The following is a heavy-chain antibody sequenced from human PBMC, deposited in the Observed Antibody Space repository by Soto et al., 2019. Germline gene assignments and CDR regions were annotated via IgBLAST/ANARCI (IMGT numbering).Heavy chain of an antibody. CDR2: VTGGNGDT. Sequence: QVQHVQSGAEVKEPGASVKVSCRASGYTFMSHVIHWVRQAPGQRLEWMGWVTGGNGDTKYSQNFQGRVTITRDTSATTAYMELSRLTSEDTAVYYCARDSGIRGPSGDLDYWGQGTLVTVSS. CDR1: GYTFMSHV. D-gene: IGHD1-20*01. CDR3: ARDSGIRGPSGDLDY. V-gene: IGHV1-3*01. J-gene: IGHJ4*02.